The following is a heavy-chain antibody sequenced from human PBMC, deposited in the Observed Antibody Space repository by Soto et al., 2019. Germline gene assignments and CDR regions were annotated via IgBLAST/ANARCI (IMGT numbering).Heavy chain of an antibody. CDR2: ISDSEST. Sequence: WETLSLTCTVSGGSISGSSYYWGWIRQPPGKGLEWIGSISDSESTYYNLSLKSRITMSVDTSKNQFSLKLSSVSAADTAVYYCARQNPLNWFDPWGQGTLVTVSS. CDR3: ARQNPLNWFDP. V-gene: IGHV4-39*01. CDR1: GGSISGSSYY. J-gene: IGHJ5*02.